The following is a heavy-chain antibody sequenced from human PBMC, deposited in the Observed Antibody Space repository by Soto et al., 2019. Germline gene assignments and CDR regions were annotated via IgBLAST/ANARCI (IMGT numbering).Heavy chain of an antibody. D-gene: IGHD4-17*01. CDR3: ARVIYGDYARDNWFDP. J-gene: IGHJ5*02. Sequence: TLSLTCAVYGGSFSGYYWSWIRQPPGKGLEWIGEINHSGSTNYNPSLKSRVTISVDTSKNQFSLKLSSVTAADTAVYYCARVIYGDYARDNWFDPWGQGTLVTVSS. V-gene: IGHV4-34*09. CDR1: GGSFSGYY. CDR2: INHSGST.